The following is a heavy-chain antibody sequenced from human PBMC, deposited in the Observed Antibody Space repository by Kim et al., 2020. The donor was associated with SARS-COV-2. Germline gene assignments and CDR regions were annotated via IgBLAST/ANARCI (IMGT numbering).Heavy chain of an antibody. CDR3: ARHYSSGWYEVNYYYYGMDV. V-gene: IGHV4-39*01. Sequence: SETLSLTCTVSGGSISSSSYYWGWIRQPPGKGLEWIGSIYYSGSTYYNPSLKSRVTISVDTSKNQFSLKLSSVTAADTAVYYCARHYSSGWYEVNYYYYGMDVWGQGTTVTVSS. CDR1: GGSISSSSYY. J-gene: IGHJ6*02. CDR2: IYYSGST. D-gene: IGHD6-19*01.